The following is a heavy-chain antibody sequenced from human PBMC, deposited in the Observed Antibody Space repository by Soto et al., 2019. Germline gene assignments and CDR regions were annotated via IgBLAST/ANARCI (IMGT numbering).Heavy chain of an antibody. V-gene: IGHV4-38-2*02. CDR3: AREDSSYYDILTGHRGPRVVDP. D-gene: IGHD3-9*01. Sequence: SETLSLTCAVSGYSISSGYYWGWIRQPPGKGLEWIGSIYHSGSTYYNPSLKSRVTISVDTSRNQFSLKLSSVTAADTAVYYCAREDSSYYDILTGHRGPRVVDPWGQGTLVTVSS. J-gene: IGHJ5*02. CDR2: IYHSGST. CDR1: GYSISSGYY.